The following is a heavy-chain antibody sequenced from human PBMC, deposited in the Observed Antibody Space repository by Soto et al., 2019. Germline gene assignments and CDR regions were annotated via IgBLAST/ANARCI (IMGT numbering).Heavy chain of an antibody. Sequence: QGHLVQSGAEVKKPGASVKVSCKASGYIFNNHAMHWVRQAPGQRLEWMGWINAGNGNTYYSQNFKDRVTFTRXTXATXVFMELTSLTSEDTAVYYCARDQSGIGYYVDWFDPWGQGTLVTVSS. CDR2: INAGNGNT. J-gene: IGHJ5*02. CDR3: ARDQSGIGYYVDWFDP. CDR1: GYIFNNHA. V-gene: IGHV1-3*01. D-gene: IGHD3-10*02.